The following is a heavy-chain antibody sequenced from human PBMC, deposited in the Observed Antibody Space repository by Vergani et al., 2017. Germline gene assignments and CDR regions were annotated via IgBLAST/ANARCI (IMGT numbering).Heavy chain of an antibody. J-gene: IGHJ4*02. CDR1: GGSISSGGYY. CDR3: ARGGGGSSVGYFDY. D-gene: IGHD6-6*01. Sequence: QVQLQESGPGLVKPSQTLSLTCTVSGGSISSGGYYLSWIRQHPGKGLEWIGYIYYSGSTYYNPSLKSRVSISVDTSKNQFSLKLTSVTAADTAVYYCARGGGGSSVGYFDYWGQGTLVTVSS. CDR2: IYYSGST. V-gene: IGHV4-31*03.